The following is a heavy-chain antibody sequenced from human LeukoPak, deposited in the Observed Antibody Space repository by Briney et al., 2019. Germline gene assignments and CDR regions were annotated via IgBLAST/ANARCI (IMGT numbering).Heavy chain of an antibody. CDR2: IYTSGST. Sequence: PLETLSLTCTVPGGSISSYYWSWIRQPAGKGLEWIGRIYTSGSTNYNPSLKSRVTMSVDTSKNQFSLKLSSVTAADTAVYYCARLGPTRAFDIWGQGTMVTVSS. CDR3: ARLGPTRAFDI. D-gene: IGHD2-2*01. CDR1: GGSISSYY. J-gene: IGHJ3*02. V-gene: IGHV4-4*07.